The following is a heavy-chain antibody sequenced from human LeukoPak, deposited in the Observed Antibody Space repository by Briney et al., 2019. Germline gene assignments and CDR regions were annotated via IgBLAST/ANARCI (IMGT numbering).Heavy chain of an antibody. D-gene: IGHD1-26*01. CDR1: GGSISSYY. Sequence: SETLSLTCTVSGGSISSYYWSWIRQPPGKGLEWIGYIYYSGSTNYNPSLKSRVTISVDTSKNQFSLKLSSVTAADTAVYYCARSSPYSGSYDGGAFDIWGQGTMVTVSS. CDR2: IYYSGST. J-gene: IGHJ3*02. CDR3: ARSSPYSGSYDGGAFDI. V-gene: IGHV4-59*01.